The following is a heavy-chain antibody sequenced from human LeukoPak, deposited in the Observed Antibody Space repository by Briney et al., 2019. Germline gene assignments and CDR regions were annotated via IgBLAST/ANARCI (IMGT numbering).Heavy chain of an antibody. J-gene: IGHJ4*02. CDR3: ARDFAQNYFDY. CDR1: GYTFTGYY. CDR2: INPNSGVT. Sequence: ASVKVSCKASGYTFTGYYMYWVRQAPGQGLEWMGWINPNSGVTNYAQKFQGRVTMTRDTSISTAYMELSRLRSDDTAVYYCARDFAQNYFDYWGQGTLVTVSS. V-gene: IGHV1-2*02.